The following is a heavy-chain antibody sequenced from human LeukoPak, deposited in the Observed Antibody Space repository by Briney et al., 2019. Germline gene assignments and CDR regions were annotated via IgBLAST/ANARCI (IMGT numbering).Heavy chain of an antibody. D-gene: IGHD3-10*01. Sequence: GGSLRLSCAASGLTFGAYYRTWFGRAPGRGHEWVAYISNTDDTIYDGDSVKGRFTISRDNAKGLLYLQMNSLRVEDTAVYYCARASPGTPQYWGQGTLVTVSS. J-gene: IGHJ4*02. CDR2: ISNTDDTI. CDR3: ARASPGTPQY. CDR1: GLTFGAYY. V-gene: IGHV3-11*01.